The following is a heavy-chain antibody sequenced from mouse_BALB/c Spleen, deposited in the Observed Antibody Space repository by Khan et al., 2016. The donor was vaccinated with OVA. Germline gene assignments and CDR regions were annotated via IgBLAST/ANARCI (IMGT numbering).Heavy chain of an antibody. J-gene: IGHJ4*01. CDR3: AREDGYLYAMDY. Sequence: EVQLQESGPELVKPGASVKISCKASGYTFTDYNMHWVKQSHGKSLEWIGHIYPYNGGTGYNQKFKSKATLTVDNSSSTAYMELRSLTSEDSAVYYCAREDGYLYAMDYWGQGTSVTVSS. CDR2: IYPYNGGT. CDR1: GYTFTDYN. D-gene: IGHD2-3*01. V-gene: IGHV1S29*02.